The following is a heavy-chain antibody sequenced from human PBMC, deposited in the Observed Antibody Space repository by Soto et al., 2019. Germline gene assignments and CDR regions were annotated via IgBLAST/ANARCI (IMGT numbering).Heavy chain of an antibody. CDR1: GFTFTRYS. J-gene: IGHJ4*02. V-gene: IGHV3-21*06. CDR3: ARESEDLTSNFDY. CDR2: ISSTTNYI. Sequence: PVGSLRLSCAASGFTFTRYSMNWVRQAPGKGLEWDSSISSTTNYIYYGDSMKGRFTISRDNAKNSLYLEMNSLRAEDTAVYYCARESEDLTSNFDYWGQGTLVTVSS.